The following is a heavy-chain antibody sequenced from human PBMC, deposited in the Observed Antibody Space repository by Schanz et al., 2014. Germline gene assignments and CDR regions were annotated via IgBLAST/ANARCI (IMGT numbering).Heavy chain of an antibody. Sequence: QVQLVQSGAEVKKPGASVKVSCKASGYTFIDYYMHWVRQAPGQGLEWVGWIDPNGGATNHAQMLQGRVTMTRDTSISTAYMELWRLGSEDTAMYYCASDGSGRYTGFDYWGQGTLVTVSS. V-gene: IGHV1-2*02. CDR2: IDPNGGAT. D-gene: IGHD1-26*01. CDR3: ASDGSGRYTGFDY. J-gene: IGHJ4*02. CDR1: GYTFIDYY.